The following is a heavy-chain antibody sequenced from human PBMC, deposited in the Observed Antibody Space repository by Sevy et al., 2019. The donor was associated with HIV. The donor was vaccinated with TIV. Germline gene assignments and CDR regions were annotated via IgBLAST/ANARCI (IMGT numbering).Heavy chain of an antibody. CDR3: ARDRDDGYCTNGVGFNFDN. CDR2: ISWNSASI. CDR1: GFTFDDYA. D-gene: IGHD2-8*01. Sequence: GGSLRLSCAASGFTFDDYAMHWVRQAPGKGLEWVSGISWNSASIDYAGSLKGRFTISRDNSKYSLYLQMKSLRAEGTALYYCARDRDDGYCTNGVGFNFDNWGQGTLVTVSS. J-gene: IGHJ4*01. V-gene: IGHV3-9*01.